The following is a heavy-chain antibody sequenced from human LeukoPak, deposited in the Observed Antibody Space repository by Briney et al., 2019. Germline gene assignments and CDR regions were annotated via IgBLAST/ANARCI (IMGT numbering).Heavy chain of an antibody. J-gene: IGHJ3*02. D-gene: IGHD3-22*01. CDR2: MYYSGST. V-gene: IGHV4-39*07. CDR3: ARDGPNYYDSSGYDPDAFDI. CDR1: GGSISSSSYY. Sequence: SETLSLTCTVSGGSISSSSYYWGWIRQPPGKGVEWSGSMYYSGSTYYNPSLKSRVTMSVDTSKNQFSLKLGSVTAADTAVYYCARDGPNYYDSSGYDPDAFDIWGQGTMVTVSS.